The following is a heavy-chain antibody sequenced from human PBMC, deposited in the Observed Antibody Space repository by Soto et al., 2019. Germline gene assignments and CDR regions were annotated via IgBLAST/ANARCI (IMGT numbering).Heavy chain of an antibody. D-gene: IGHD3-3*01. V-gene: IGHV4-31*03. CDR1: DGPFNSGGYY. Sequence: PSETLSLTCTVSDGPFNSGGYYWSWIRQHPGKGLEWLGYIDHSGYTFYNPSLQSRIILSMDTSKNQFSLKLSSATAADTAVYFCARKQAGFFYGIDYWGQGTLVTVSS. CDR2: IDHSGYT. CDR3: ARKQAGFFYGIDY. J-gene: IGHJ4*02.